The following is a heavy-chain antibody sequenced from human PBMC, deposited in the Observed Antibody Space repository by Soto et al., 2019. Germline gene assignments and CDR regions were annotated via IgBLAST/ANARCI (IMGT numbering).Heavy chain of an antibody. CDR1: GFTFSTYT. CDR3: ARARDSLIEVVPQGYFDY. V-gene: IGHV3-23*01. J-gene: IGHJ4*02. CDR2: IGASGFAS. Sequence: EVQLLESGGGLIQPGGSLRLSCAGSGFTFSTYTMSWFRQAPGKGLDWVSVIGASGFASHYADSVKGRFTIFRDDSKSTLYLQMNSLRTEDTAVYYCARARDSLIEVVPQGYFDYWGQGTPVTVSS. D-gene: IGHD3-22*01.